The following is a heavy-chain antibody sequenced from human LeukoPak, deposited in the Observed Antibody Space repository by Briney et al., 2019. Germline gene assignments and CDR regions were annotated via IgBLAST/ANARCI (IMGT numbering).Heavy chain of an antibody. J-gene: IGHJ6*02. CDR3: ARDGSGAVADYQYYYGMDV. CDR2: MSFDGSHK. Sequence: GGSLRLSCAASGFTFSSYAMPWVRQAPGKGLEWVAVMSFDGSHKYYADSVKGRFTISRDNSKNTVYVQMNSLRDEDTAVYYCARDGSGAVADYQYYYGMDVWGQGTTVTVSS. D-gene: IGHD6-19*01. CDR1: GFTFSSYA. V-gene: IGHV3-30-3*01.